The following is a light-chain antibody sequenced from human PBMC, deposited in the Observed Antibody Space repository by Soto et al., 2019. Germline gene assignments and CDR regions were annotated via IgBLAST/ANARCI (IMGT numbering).Light chain of an antibody. CDR3: QQFNNYIT. CDR1: QFLSNY. V-gene: IGKV3D-15*03. Sequence: TQSPVTLSLSLGERASLSCSASQFLSNYLAWYQQIPGQPPRLLIYDSTNRAAGIPARFSGSRSGTDFTLTISILQPEDLATYYCQQFNNYITFGQGTKVDIK. J-gene: IGKJ1*01. CDR2: DST.